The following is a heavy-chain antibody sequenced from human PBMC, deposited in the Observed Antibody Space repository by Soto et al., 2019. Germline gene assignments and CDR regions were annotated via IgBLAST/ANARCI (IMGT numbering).Heavy chain of an antibody. CDR2: ISAYNGNT. V-gene: IGHV1-18*01. D-gene: IGHD2-15*01. CDR1: GYTFTSYG. Sequence: GASVKVSCKASGYTFTSYGISWVRQAPGQGLEWMGWISAYNGNTNYAQKFQGRVTITADESTSTAYMELSSLRSEDTAVYYCARVYCSGGSCYSIDYWGQGTLVTVSS. J-gene: IGHJ4*02. CDR3: ARVYCSGGSCYSIDY.